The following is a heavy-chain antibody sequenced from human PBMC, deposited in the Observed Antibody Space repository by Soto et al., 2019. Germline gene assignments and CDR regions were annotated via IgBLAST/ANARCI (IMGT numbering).Heavy chain of an antibody. V-gene: IGHV4-4*02. CDR2: IYHSGST. CDR3: ARAEHGGHNDYYYYMEV. D-gene: IGHD1-1*01. CDR1: SGSIRSSNW. J-gene: IGHJ6*03. Sequence: QVQLQESGPGLVKPAGTLSLTCALSSGSIRSSNWWSWVRQPPGKGLEWIGEIYHSGSTNYTPSLKSRVTISVNKSKTQFALKLCSVTAADTAVYYCARAEHGGHNDYYYYMEVGGKGTTVTVSS.